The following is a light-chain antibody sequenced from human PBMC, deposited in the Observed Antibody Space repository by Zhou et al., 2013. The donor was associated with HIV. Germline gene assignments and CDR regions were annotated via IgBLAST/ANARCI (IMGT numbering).Light chain of an antibody. CDR1: QSVSSNY. Sequence: EIVLTQSPGTLSLSPGERATLSCRASQSVSSNYLAWYQQIPGQAPRLLIYGASSRATGIPDRFSGSGSGTDFTLTISRLEPEDFAVYYCQQRNSWPITFGQGTRLEIK. CDR3: QQRNSWPIT. J-gene: IGKJ5*01. V-gene: IGKV3D-20*02. CDR2: GAS.